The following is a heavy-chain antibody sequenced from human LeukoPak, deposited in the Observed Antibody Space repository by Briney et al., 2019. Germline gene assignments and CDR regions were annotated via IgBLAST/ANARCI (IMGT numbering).Heavy chain of an antibody. V-gene: IGHV4-34*01. J-gene: IGHJ1*01. CDR3: AFSSDYQQH. CDR2: INHGGST. CDR1: GGSFSTYY. Sequence: SETLSLTCAVYGGSFSTYYWSWFRQPPGKGLEWIGEINHGGSTNYNPSLKSRVTISGDTSKNQFSLKLSSVTAADTAVYYCAFSSDYQQHWGQGTLVTVS. D-gene: IGHD3-22*01.